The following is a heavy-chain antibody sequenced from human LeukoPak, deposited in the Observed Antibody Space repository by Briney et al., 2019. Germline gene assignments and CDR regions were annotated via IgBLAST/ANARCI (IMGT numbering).Heavy chain of an antibody. D-gene: IGHD6-13*01. V-gene: IGHV3-7*01. CDR2: IKEDGSEK. CDR1: GFTFSSYW. J-gene: IGHJ4*02. Sequence: PGGSLRLSCTASGFTFSSYWMSWVRQAPGKGLEWVANIKEDGSEKYYVDSVKGRFTISRDNSKNTLYLQMNRLRAEDTAIYYCAKDNSNWSFDYWGQGTLVTVSS. CDR3: AKDNSNWSFDY.